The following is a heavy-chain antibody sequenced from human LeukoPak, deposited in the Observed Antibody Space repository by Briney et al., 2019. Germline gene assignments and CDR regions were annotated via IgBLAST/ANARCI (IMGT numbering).Heavy chain of an antibody. V-gene: IGHV3-23*01. J-gene: IGHJ4*02. Sequence: GGSLRLSCAASGFTFSSYAMSWVRQAPGKGLEWVSVISSSGSSTYYADSVKGRFTISRDYSKNTLYLQMNSLRAEDTAVYYCAKRYSSTFVALDYWGQGTLVTVSS. CDR1: GFTFSSYA. CDR3: AKRYSSTFVALDY. CDR2: ISSSGSST. D-gene: IGHD6-13*01.